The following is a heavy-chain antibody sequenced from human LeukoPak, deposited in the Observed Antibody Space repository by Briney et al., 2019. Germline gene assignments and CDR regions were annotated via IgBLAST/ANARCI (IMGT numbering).Heavy chain of an antibody. J-gene: IGHJ4*02. CDR3: ATALAITGTTVADY. Sequence: ASVTVSCKVSGYTLTELSMHWVRQAPGKGLEGMGGFDPEDGETIYAQKFQGRVTMTEDTSTDKAYMELSSLRSERTAVYYCATALAITGTTVADYWGQGTLVTVSS. D-gene: IGHD1-20*01. CDR1: GYTLTELS. V-gene: IGHV1-24*01. CDR2: FDPEDGET.